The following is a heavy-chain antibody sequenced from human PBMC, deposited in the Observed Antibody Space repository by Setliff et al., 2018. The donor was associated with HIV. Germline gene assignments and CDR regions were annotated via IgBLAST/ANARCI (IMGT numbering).Heavy chain of an antibody. D-gene: IGHD3-3*02. J-gene: IGHJ3*02. Sequence: GASVKVSCKASGGTFSSHAINWVRQAPGQGLEWMGGIIPIVDKTNYAQKFQGRVAITADKSTITAYMELSSLRSEDTAVYYCAREPDHGIRDAFDIWGQGTMVTVSS. CDR1: GGTFSSHA. CDR3: AREPDHGIRDAFDI. CDR2: IIPIVDKT. V-gene: IGHV1-69*10.